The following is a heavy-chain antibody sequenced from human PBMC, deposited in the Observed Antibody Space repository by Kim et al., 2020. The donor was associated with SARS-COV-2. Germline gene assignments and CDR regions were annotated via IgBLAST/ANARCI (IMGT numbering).Heavy chain of an antibody. CDR2: IYYSGST. CDR1: GGTISSYY. Sequence: SETLSLTCTVSGGTISSYYLSWIRQPPGKGLEWIGYIYYSGSTNYNPSLKSRVTISVDTSKNQLSLKLSSVTAADKAVYYCARHGSNFWSGSYPFDYWGQGTLVTVSS. V-gene: IGHV4-59*12. CDR3: ARHGSNFWSGSYPFDY. D-gene: IGHD3-3*01. J-gene: IGHJ4*02.